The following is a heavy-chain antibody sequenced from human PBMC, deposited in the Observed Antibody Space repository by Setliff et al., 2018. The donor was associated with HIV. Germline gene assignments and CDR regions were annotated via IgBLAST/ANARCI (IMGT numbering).Heavy chain of an antibody. D-gene: IGHD4-17*01. CDR1: GGTFSSYA. Sequence: GASVKVSCKASGGTFSSYAISWVRQAPGQGLEWMGGIIPIFGTANYAQKFQGRITVTRDTSTSTVYMELSSLRSEDTAVYYCARATVTTVRAFDIWGQGTMVTVSS. J-gene: IGHJ3*02. V-gene: IGHV1-69*05. CDR2: IIPIFGTA. CDR3: ARATVTTVRAFDI.